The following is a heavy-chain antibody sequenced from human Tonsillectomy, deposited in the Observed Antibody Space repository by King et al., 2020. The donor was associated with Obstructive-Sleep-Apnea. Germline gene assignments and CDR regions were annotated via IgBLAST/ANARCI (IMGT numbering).Heavy chain of an antibody. CDR2: ISSSSGRI. J-gene: IGHJ4*02. Sequence: VQLVESGGGLVQPGGSLRLSCAASGFTFSSFAMTWVRQAPGKGLGGVSYISSSSGRIFYADSGRGRFTVHRDNSKNMLYLQMNSLSADDTAVYYCAKKVVTQGFYFDYWGQGSLVTVSS. CDR3: AKKVVTQGFYFDY. D-gene: IGHD3-22*01. CDR1: GFTFSSFA. V-gene: IGHV3-23*04.